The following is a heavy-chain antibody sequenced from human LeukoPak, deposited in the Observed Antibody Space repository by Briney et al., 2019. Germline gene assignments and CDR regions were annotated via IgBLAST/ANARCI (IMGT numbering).Heavy chain of an antibody. CDR3: ARQYYYGFDY. J-gene: IGHJ4*02. V-gene: IGHV4-38-2*02. CDR2: IYHSGST. CDR1: GYSISSGYY. Sequence: SETLSLTCTVSGYSISSGYYWGWIRQPPGKGLEWIGSIYHSGSTYYNPSLKSRLTISVDTSKNQFSLKLSSVTAADTAVYYCARQYYYGFDYWGQGTLVTVSS. D-gene: IGHD3-10*01.